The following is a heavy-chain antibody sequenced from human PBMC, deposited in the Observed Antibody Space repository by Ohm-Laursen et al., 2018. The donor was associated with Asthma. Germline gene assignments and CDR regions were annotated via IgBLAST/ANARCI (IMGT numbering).Heavy chain of an antibody. CDR1: GFTFESYW. CDR3: ARDPPVTTVTTGEYFDL. CDR2: ISTTGNTK. D-gene: IGHD4-17*01. Sequence: SLRLSCAASGFTFESYWMNWVRQAPGEGLEWLAYISTTGNTKYYADSVKGRFTISRDNAKSSVYLQMNSLTAEDTAVYYCARDPPVTTVTTGEYFDLWGQGTLVTVSS. V-gene: IGHV3-48*03. J-gene: IGHJ4*02.